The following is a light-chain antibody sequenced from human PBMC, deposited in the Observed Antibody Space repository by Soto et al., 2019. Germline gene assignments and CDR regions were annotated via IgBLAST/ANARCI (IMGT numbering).Light chain of an antibody. Sequence: QSVLTQPASVSGSPGQSITISCTGTSSDVGAYKYVSWYQQHPGKAPRLIIYEGIKRPSGVSNRFSGSNSGSTASLTISGLQAEDEADYYCCSYVGATTYVFGTGTKVTVL. CDR1: SSDVGAYKY. V-gene: IGLV2-23*01. CDR3: CSYVGATTYV. J-gene: IGLJ1*01. CDR2: EGI.